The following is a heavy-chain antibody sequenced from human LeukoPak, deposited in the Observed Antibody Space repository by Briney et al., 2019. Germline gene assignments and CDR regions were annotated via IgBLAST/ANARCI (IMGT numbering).Heavy chain of an antibody. CDR3: AKEGGTGTRFDY. CDR1: GFTFSSSA. J-gene: IGHJ4*02. V-gene: IGHV3-23*01. Sequence: GGSLRLSCAASGFTFSSSAMSWVRQAPGKGLYWVSAISGSGTGTYYADAVKGRFTISRDNSKKTLYLQMNSLRAEDTAVYYCAKEGGTGTRFDYWGQGTLVTVSS. CDR2: ISGSGTGT. D-gene: IGHD1-7*01.